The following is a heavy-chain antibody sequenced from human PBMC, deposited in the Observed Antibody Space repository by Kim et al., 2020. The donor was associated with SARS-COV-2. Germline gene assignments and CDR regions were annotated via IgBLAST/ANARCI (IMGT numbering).Heavy chain of an antibody. J-gene: IGHJ4*02. CDR2: ISGSGGST. Sequence: GRSLRLSCAASGFTFSSYAMSWVRQAPGKGLEWVSAISGSGGSTYYADSVKGRFTISRDNSKNTLYLQMNSLRAEDTAVYYCAKAVESLYSPPDYWGQGTLVTVSS. CDR3: AKAVESLYSPPDY. V-gene: IGHV3-23*01. CDR1: GFTFSSYA. D-gene: IGHD4-4*01.